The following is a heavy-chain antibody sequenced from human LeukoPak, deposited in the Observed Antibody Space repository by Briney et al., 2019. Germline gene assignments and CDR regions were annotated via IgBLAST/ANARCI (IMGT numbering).Heavy chain of an antibody. CDR1: GFTFDDYA. D-gene: IGHD3-9*01. V-gene: IGHV3-9*01. CDR3: AARPGYDILTGYHNY. Sequence: GRSLRLSCAASGFTFDDYAMHWVRQAPGKGLEWVSGISWNSGSIGYADSVKGRFTISRDNAKNSLYLQMNSLRAEDTALYYCAARPGYDILTGYHNYWGQGTLVAVSS. CDR2: ISWNSGSI. J-gene: IGHJ4*02.